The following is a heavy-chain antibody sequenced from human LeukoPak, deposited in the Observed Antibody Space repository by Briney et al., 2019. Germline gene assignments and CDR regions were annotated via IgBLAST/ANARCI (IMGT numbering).Heavy chain of an antibody. V-gene: IGHV3-9*01. CDR3: VKDSPYYYDSSGYYYGYYGMDV. Sequence: PGGSLRLSCAASGFTFDDYAMHWVRQAPGKGLEWVSGISWNSGSIGYADSVKGRFTISRDNAKNSLYLQMNSLRAEDTALYYCVKDSPYYYDSSGYYYGYYGMDVWGQGTTVTVSS. CDR2: ISWNSGSI. CDR1: GFTFDDYA. J-gene: IGHJ6*02. D-gene: IGHD3-22*01.